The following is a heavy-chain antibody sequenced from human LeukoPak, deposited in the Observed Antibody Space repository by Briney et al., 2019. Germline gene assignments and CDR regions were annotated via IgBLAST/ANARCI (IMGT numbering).Heavy chain of an antibody. Sequence: SETLSLTCTVSGGSISSYYWSWIRQPPGKGLEWIGYIYYSGSTNYNPSLKSRVTISVDTSKNQFSLKLSSVTAADTAVYYCAREKGSPMIVGTPGAFDIWGRGTLVTVSS. CDR1: GGSISSYY. D-gene: IGHD3-22*01. CDR3: AREKGSPMIVGTPGAFDI. CDR2: IYYSGST. J-gene: IGHJ2*01. V-gene: IGHV4-59*01.